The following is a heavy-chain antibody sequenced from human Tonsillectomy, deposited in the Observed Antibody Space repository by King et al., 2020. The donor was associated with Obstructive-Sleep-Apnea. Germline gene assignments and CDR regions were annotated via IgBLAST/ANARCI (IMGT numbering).Heavy chain of an antibody. CDR3: ARVPLAATGATVSAYVDS. CDR2: IDHSGGS. Sequence: VQLQQWGAGLLKPSKTLSLTCAVYGGSFNGYDWSWIRQPPGKGLEWIGEIDHSGGSNYNPSLKSRVTISVDTSKNQFSLRLNSVTAADTAVYYCARVPLAATGATVSAYVDSWGQGTLVTVSS. CDR1: GGSFNGYD. J-gene: IGHJ4*02. D-gene: IGHD6-13*01. V-gene: IGHV4-34*01.